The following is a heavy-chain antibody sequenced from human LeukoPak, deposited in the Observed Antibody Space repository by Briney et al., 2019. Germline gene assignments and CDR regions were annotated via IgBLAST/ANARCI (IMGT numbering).Heavy chain of an antibody. V-gene: IGHV3-23*01. CDR2: ISGSGDST. Sequence: GGSLRLSCAGSGFTFNTYAMHWVRQAPGKGLEWVSGISGSGDSTYYADSVKGRFSTSRDNSKSTLYLLLKSLRAEDTAVYYCGKFQSDSGMVSVYYYGMDVWGQGTTVTVSS. CDR1: GFTFNTYA. D-gene: IGHD5-18*01. J-gene: IGHJ6*02. CDR3: GKFQSDSGMVSVYYYGMDV.